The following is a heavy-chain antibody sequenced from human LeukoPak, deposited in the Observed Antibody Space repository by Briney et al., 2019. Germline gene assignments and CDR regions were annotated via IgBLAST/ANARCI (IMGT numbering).Heavy chain of an antibody. J-gene: IGHJ5*02. V-gene: IGHV4-59*12. D-gene: IGHD3-3*01. CDR2: IYYSGST. CDR3: ARDPREVFWSGPLFDP. CDR1: GGSISSYY. Sequence: SETLSLTCTVSGGSISSYYWSWIRQPPGKGLEWIGYIYYSGSTNYNPSLKSRVTISVDRSKNQFSLKLSSVTAADTAVYYCARDPREVFWSGPLFDPWGQGTLVTVSS.